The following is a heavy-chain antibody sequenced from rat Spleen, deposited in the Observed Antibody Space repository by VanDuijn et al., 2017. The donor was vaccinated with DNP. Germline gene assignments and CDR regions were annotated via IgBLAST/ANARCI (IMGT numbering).Heavy chain of an antibody. Sequence: EVQLVESGGGLVRPGRSLKLSCAASGFTFSDYYMAWVRQAPTKGLEWVAYISYDGGSTDYGDSVKGRFTISRDNAKSTLYLQMNSLRSEDMATYYCARPDYYDGSYPHYWGQGVMVTVSS. CDR3: ARPDYYDGSYPHY. V-gene: IGHV5-22*01. CDR1: GFTFSDYY. CDR2: ISYDGGST. D-gene: IGHD1-12*02. J-gene: IGHJ2*01.